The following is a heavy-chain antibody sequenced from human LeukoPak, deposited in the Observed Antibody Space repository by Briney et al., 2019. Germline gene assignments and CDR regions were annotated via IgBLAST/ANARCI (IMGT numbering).Heavy chain of an antibody. CDR1: GASISSYY. J-gene: IGHJ4*02. D-gene: IGHD4-17*01. CDR2: IYYSGSI. V-gene: IGHV4-59*01. CDR3: ARGAPGVTTFDY. Sequence: SETLSLTCTVSGASISSYYWSWIRQPPGKGLEWIGDIYYSGSIKYNPSLKSRVTMSVDTSKNQFSLKLSSVTAADTAVYYCARGAPGVTTFDYWGQGTLVTVSS.